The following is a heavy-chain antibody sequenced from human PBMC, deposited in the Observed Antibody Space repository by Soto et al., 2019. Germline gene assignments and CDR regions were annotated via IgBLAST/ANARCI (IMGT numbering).Heavy chain of an antibody. J-gene: IGHJ6*03. D-gene: IGHD4-4*01. V-gene: IGHV4-59*01. CDR3: ARVGYSNSVRNYYYHYYMDV. CDR1: GGSISSYY. Sequence: PSETLSLTCTVSGGSISSYYWSWIRQPPGKGLEWIGYIYYSGSTNYNPSLKRRVTISVDTSKNQFSLKLSSVTAADTAVYYCARVGYSNSVRNYYYHYYMDVWGKGTTVTVSS. CDR2: IYYSGST.